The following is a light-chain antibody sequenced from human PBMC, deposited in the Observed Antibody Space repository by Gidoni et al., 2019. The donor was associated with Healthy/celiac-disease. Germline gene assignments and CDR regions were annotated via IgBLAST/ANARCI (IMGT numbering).Light chain of an antibody. CDR1: SSDVGGYNY. Sequence: QSALTQPASVSGSPGQSITISCTGTSSDVGGYNYGSWYQQHPGKAPKLMIYEVSNRPSGVSNRFSGSKSGNTASLTISGLQAEDEADYYCSSYTSSSTPVVFGGGTKLTVL. J-gene: IGLJ2*01. V-gene: IGLV2-14*01. CDR2: EVS. CDR3: SSYTSSSTPVV.